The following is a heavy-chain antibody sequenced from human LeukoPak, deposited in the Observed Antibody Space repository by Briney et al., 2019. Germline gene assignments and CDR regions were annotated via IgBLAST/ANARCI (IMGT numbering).Heavy chain of an antibody. J-gene: IGHJ4*02. CDR2: IHYSGST. CDR1: GDSISSSSLY. V-gene: IGHV4-39*01. CDR3: TRLEGDFSPAY. Sequence: QPSETLSLTCSVSGDSISSSSLYWVRLRQPPGMEWEWIGSIHYSGSTKYNPSLRRRVTTFVDTSKNQFSQKLSSVTAADTAVYYCTRLEGDFSPAYWGQGAVVTVSS. D-gene: IGHD2/OR15-2a*01.